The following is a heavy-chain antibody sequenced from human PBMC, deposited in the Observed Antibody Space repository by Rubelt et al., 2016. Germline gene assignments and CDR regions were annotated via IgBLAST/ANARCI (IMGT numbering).Heavy chain of an antibody. Sequence: EVQLVQSGAEVKKPGESLKISCKGSGYSFTSYWIGWVRQMPGKGLEWMGIIYPGDSDTRYSPVVHGQVTISAVKSFSTAYLQWSSLKASDTAMYYCARVTTVTNDNWFDPWGQGTLVTVSS. J-gene: IGHJ5*02. D-gene: IGHD4-17*01. V-gene: IGHV5-51*01. CDR1: GYSFTSYW. CDR2: IYPGDSDT. CDR3: ARVTTVTNDNWFDP.